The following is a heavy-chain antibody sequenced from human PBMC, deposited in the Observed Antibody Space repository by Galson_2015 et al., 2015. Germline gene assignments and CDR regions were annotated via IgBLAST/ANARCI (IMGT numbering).Heavy chain of an antibody. CDR3: ARRMYSGSYYGKYYFDY. CDR2: IYPGDSDT. Sequence: QSGAEVKKPGESLTISCTGSGYSFTSYWLGWVRQMPGKGLEWMGIIYPGDSDTRYSPSFQGQVTISADKSISTAYLQWSSLKASDTAMYYCARRMYSGSYYGKYYFDYWGQGTLVTVSS. D-gene: IGHD1-26*01. V-gene: IGHV5-51*01. J-gene: IGHJ4*02. CDR1: GYSFTSYW.